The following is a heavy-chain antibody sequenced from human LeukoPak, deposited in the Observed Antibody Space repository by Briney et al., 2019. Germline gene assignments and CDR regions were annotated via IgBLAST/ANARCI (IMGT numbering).Heavy chain of an antibody. Sequence: GGSLRLSCAASGFTFSSYTMNWVRQAPGKGLEWVAVISYDGSNKYYADSVKGRFTISRDNSKNTLYLQMNSLRAEDTAVYYCARDRVMYGSGSPIDYWGQGTLVTVSS. CDR2: ISYDGSNK. CDR1: GFTFSSYT. J-gene: IGHJ4*02. D-gene: IGHD3-10*01. V-gene: IGHV3-30*03. CDR3: ARDRVMYGSGSPIDY.